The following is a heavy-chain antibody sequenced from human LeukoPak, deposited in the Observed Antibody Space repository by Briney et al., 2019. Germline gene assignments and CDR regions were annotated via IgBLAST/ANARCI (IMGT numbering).Heavy chain of an antibody. D-gene: IGHD3-10*01. Sequence: ASVKVSCKASGYTFTGYYMHWVRQAPGQGLEGMGWINPNSGGTNYAQKFQGRVTMTRDTSISTAYMELSRLRSDDTAAYYCARALGLVRGAPGYWGQGTLVTVSS. J-gene: IGHJ4*02. V-gene: IGHV1-2*02. CDR2: INPNSGGT. CDR1: GYTFTGYY. CDR3: ARALGLVRGAPGY.